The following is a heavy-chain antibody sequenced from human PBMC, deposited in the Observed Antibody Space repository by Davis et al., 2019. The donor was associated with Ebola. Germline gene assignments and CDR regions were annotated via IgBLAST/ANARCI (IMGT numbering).Heavy chain of an antibody. CDR2: IIPILGIA. D-gene: IGHD6-13*01. Sequence: SVKVSCKASGGTFSSYAISWVRQAPGQGLEWMGRIIPILGIANYAQKFQGRVTITADKSTSTAYMELSSLRSEDTAVYYCAAVAAAGFALDYWGQGTLVTVSS. V-gene: IGHV1-69*04. CDR3: AAVAAAGFALDY. CDR1: GGTFSSYA. J-gene: IGHJ4*02.